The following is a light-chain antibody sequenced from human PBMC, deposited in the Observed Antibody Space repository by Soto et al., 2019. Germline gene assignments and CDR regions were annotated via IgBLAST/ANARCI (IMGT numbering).Light chain of an antibody. CDR2: DVT. Sequence: QPVLTQPRSVSGSPGQSVTISCTGTSSDVGAYNYVSWHQQHPGKAPKLMIYDVTKRPSGVPDRFSGSKSGNAASLTISGLQAEDEADYYCCSYAGTPFVFGTGTKLTVL. CDR3: CSYAGTPFV. CDR1: SSDVGAYNY. V-gene: IGLV2-11*01. J-gene: IGLJ1*01.